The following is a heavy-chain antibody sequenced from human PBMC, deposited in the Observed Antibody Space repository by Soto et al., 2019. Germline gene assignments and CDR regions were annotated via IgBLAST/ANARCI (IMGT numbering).Heavy chain of an antibody. CDR1: GGTFSSYA. CDR3: ARRGLSWGYCSSTSCYLNGMDV. D-gene: IGHD2-2*01. V-gene: IGHV1-69*06. Sequence: SVKVSCKASGGTFSSYAISWVRQAPGQGLEWMGGIIPIFGTANYAQKFQGRATITADKSTSTAYMELSSLRSEDTAVYYCARRGLSWGYCSSTSCYLNGMDVWGQGTTVTVSS. J-gene: IGHJ6*02. CDR2: IIPIFGTA.